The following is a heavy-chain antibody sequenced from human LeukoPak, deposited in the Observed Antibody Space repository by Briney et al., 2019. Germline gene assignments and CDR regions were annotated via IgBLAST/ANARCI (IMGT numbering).Heavy chain of an antibody. D-gene: IGHD6-13*01. CDR3: ASLSTGYSSSWSYFDY. CDR2: IYHSGST. V-gene: IGHV4-4*02. Sequence: SETLSLTCAVSGGSISSGNWWSWVRQPPGKGLEWIGEIYHSGSTNYNPSLKSRVTISVDKSKNQFSLKLSSVTAADTAVYYCASLSTGYSSSWSYFDYWGQGTLVTVSS. J-gene: IGHJ4*02. CDR1: GGSISSGNW.